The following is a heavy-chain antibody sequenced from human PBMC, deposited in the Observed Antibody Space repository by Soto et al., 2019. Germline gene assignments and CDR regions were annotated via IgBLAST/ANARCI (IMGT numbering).Heavy chain of an antibody. J-gene: IGHJ4*02. V-gene: IGHV4-34*01. D-gene: IGHD5-12*01. CDR2: INHSGST. CDR1: GGSFSGYY. CDR3: ARGTMVATFDY. Sequence: QVQLQQWGAGLLKPSETLSLTCAVYGGSFSGYYWSWIRQPPGKGLEWIGEINHSGSTNYNPSLKSRVTISVDTSKNQFSLKLSSVTAADTDVYYCARGTMVATFDYWGQGTLVTVSS.